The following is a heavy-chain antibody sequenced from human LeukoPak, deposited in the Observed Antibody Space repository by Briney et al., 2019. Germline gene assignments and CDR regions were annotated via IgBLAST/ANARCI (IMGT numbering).Heavy chain of an antibody. CDR1: GGSISSYY. CDR2: IYYSGST. J-gene: IGHJ4*02. Sequence: SETLSLTCTVSGGSISSYYWSWIRQPPGKGLEWIGYIYYSGSTNYNPSLKSRVTISVDTSKNQFSLKLSSVTAADTAVYYCARAGGRGYSVYDRWGQGTLVTVSS. D-gene: IGHD5/OR15-5a*01. CDR3: ARAGGRGYSVYDR. V-gene: IGHV4-59*01.